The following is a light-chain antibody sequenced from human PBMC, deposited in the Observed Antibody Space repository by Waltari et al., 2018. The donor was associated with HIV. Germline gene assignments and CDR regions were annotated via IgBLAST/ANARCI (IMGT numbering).Light chain of an antibody. J-gene: IGKJ4*01. V-gene: IGKV3-11*01. CDR2: DAS. Sequence: EIVLTQSPATLSLSPGERATLSCGASQSVGSLIAWYQQKPGQAPRLLIYDASNRATGIPARFSGSWSGTDFTLTISSLEPEDFAVYYCQQRSSWPLTFGGGTKVEIK. CDR3: QQRSSWPLT. CDR1: QSVGSL.